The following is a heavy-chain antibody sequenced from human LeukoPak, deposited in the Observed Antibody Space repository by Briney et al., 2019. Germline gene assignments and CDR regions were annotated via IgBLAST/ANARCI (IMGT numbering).Heavy chain of an antibody. CDR3: AKSRTAAVAGGFDY. Sequence: GGSLGLSCAASGFTFSSYAMSWVRQAPGKGLEWVSAISGSGGSTYYADSVKGRFTVSRDNSKNTLYLEMNSLRAEDTAVYYCAKSRTAAVAGGFDYWGQGTLVTVSS. V-gene: IGHV3-23*01. D-gene: IGHD6-19*01. CDR1: GFTFSSYA. J-gene: IGHJ4*02. CDR2: ISGSGGST.